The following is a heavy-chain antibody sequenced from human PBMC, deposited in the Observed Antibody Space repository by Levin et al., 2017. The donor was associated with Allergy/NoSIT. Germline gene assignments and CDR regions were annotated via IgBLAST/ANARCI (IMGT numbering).Heavy chain of an antibody. CDR2: INHSGST. V-gene: IGHV4-34*01. CDR3: ATGKGEGY. J-gene: IGHJ4*02. Sequence: SQTLSLTCAVYGGSFSGYYWSWIRQPPGKGLEWIGEINHSGSTNYNPSLKSRVTISVDTSKNQFSLKLSSVTAADTAVYYCATGKGEGYWGQGTLVTVSS. CDR1: GGSFSGYY. D-gene: IGHD3-10*01.